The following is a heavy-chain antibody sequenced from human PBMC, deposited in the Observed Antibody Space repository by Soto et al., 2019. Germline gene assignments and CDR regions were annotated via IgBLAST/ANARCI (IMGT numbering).Heavy chain of an antibody. J-gene: IGHJ4*02. Sequence: GSLRLSCAAPGFTFSSYGMHWVRQAPGKGLEWVAVISYDGSNKYYADSVKGRFTISRDNSKNTLYLQMNSLRAEDTAVYYCAKDRRLELNYFDYWGQGTLVTVSS. V-gene: IGHV3-30*18. CDR2: ISYDGSNK. D-gene: IGHD1-7*01. CDR3: AKDRRLELNYFDY. CDR1: GFTFSSYG.